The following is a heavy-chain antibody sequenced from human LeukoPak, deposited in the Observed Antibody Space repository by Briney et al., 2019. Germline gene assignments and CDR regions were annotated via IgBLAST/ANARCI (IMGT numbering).Heavy chain of an antibody. CDR3: ARDYYDSSGYSYYYYYGMDV. Sequence: GGSLRLSCAASGLTFSSYAMNWVRQAPGKGLEWVSSISSSSSYIYYADSVKGRFTISRDNAKNSLYLQMNSLRAEDTAVYYCARDYYDSSGYSYYYYYGMDVWGQGTTVTVSS. J-gene: IGHJ6*02. V-gene: IGHV3-21*01. D-gene: IGHD3-22*01. CDR2: ISSSSSYI. CDR1: GLTFSSYA.